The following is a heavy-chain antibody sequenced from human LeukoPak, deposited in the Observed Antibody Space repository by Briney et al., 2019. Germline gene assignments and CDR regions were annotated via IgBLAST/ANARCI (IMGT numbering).Heavy chain of an antibody. CDR1: GGTFSSYT. CDR3: ARDRDTAMATYYFDY. CDR2: IIPILGIA. Sequence: ASVKVSCKASGGTFSSYTISWERQAPGQGLEWMGRIIPILGIANYAQKFQGRVTITADKSTSTAYMELSSLRSEDTAVYYCARDRDTAMATYYFDYWGQGTLVTVSS. D-gene: IGHD5-18*01. V-gene: IGHV1-69*04. J-gene: IGHJ4*02.